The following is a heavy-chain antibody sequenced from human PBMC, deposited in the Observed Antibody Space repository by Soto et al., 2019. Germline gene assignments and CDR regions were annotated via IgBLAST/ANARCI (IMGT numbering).Heavy chain of an antibody. CDR2: ISGRGGGT. CDR1: GFTFSSYA. Sequence: EVQLLESGGGLVQPGGSLRLSCTASGFTFSSYAMSWVRQAPGKGLEWVSTISGRGGGTFYADSLEGRLTISRDNSKNTLYLQMNSLRAEDAAKYYCAKALLQGARDLRFDSWGQGTVVTVSS. D-gene: IGHD2-21*01. V-gene: IGHV3-23*01. J-gene: IGHJ4*02. CDR3: AKALLQGARDLRFDS.